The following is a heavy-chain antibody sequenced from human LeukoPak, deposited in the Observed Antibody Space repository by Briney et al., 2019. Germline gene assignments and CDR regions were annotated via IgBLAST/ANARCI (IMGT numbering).Heavy chain of an antibody. D-gene: IGHD2-2*01. CDR3: ARGRYCSETSCSDFDS. J-gene: IGHJ4*02. Sequence: ASVKVSCKASGYTFTGYYMHWVRQAPPEELEWMGWINPNSGGTNYAQKFQGRVTMIRDTSISTAYMELSRLTSDDTAVYYCARGRYCSETSCSDFDSWGQGTLVTVSS. V-gene: IGHV1-2*02. CDR1: GYTFTGYY. CDR2: INPNSGGT.